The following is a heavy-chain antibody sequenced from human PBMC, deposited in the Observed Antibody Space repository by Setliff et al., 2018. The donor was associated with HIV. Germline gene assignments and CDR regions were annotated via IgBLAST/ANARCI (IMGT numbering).Heavy chain of an antibody. D-gene: IGHD2-2*01. CDR1: GFTFSNSA. J-gene: IGHJ4*03. Sequence: SVKVSCKASGFTFSNSAVLWVRQARGQRPEWIGWIVVGSGNTNYAQMFYERVTITRDMSTSTAYMELSSLRSEDTAMYYCAAAVSFCDSTSCSHYFDYWGPWDSPGHRLL. CDR2: IVVGSGNT. V-gene: IGHV1-58*01. CDR3: AAAVSFCDSTSCSHYFDY.